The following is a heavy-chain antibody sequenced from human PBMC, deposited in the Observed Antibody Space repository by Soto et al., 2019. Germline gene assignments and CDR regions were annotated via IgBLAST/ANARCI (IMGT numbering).Heavy chain of an antibody. CDR3: VRSGTARLLRHSWFDT. J-gene: IGHJ5*02. CDR2: ITTSSAYI. D-gene: IGHD2-21*01. CDR1: GFTFNTYD. V-gene: IGHV3-21*01. Sequence: EVQLVESGGGLVKPGGSLRLSCAASGFTFNTYDMNWVRQAPGKGLEWVSSITTSSAYIYYAYSLKGRITFSRDNAKNSLLLKVDSLSAEDSGVYYCVRSGTARLLRHSWFDTWGEGTLVTVSS.